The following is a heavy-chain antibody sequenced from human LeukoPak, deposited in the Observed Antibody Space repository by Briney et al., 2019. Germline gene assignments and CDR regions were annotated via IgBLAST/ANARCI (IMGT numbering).Heavy chain of an antibody. CDR1: GFTFSSHG. V-gene: IGHV3-30*18. Sequence: GGSLRLSCAASGFTFSSHGMHWVRQAPGKGLEWVAVISYDGSDKYYADSVKGRFTISRDNSKNTLYPQMNSLRAEDTAVYYCAKRRTVDTAMVTHYYGMDVWGQGTTVTVSS. CDR2: ISYDGSDK. CDR3: AKRRTVDTAMVTHYYGMDV. J-gene: IGHJ6*02. D-gene: IGHD5-18*01.